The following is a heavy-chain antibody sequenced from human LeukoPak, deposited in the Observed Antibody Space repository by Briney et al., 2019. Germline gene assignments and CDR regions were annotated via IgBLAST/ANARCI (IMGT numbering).Heavy chain of an antibody. CDR2: ISGGSGYI. CDR1: GFTFSSYS. Sequence: GGSLTLSCAASGFTFSSYSMNWVRQAPGKGLVWVSSISGGSGYIYYADSVKGRFTISRDNAKNSLYLQMNSLRAEDTAVYYCVGGPIAAAGEDYWGQGILVTVSS. J-gene: IGHJ4*02. V-gene: IGHV3-21*01. D-gene: IGHD6-13*01. CDR3: VGGPIAAAGEDY.